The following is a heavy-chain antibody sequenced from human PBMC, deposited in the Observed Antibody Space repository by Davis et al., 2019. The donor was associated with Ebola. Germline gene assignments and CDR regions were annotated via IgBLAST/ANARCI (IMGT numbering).Heavy chain of an antibody. D-gene: IGHD2-2*01. CDR3: ANYCSTASCHKNWFDP. CDR1: GGSASSGTYY. V-gene: IGHV4-61*01. Sequence: PGGSLRLSCTVSGGSASSGTYYWSWIRQPPGKGLEWIGYIYYSGNTNYNPSLKSRVTISVDTYKNQFSLRLRSVTAADTAIYYCANYCSTASCHKNWFDPWGQGTLVTVSS. CDR2: IYYSGNT. J-gene: IGHJ5*02.